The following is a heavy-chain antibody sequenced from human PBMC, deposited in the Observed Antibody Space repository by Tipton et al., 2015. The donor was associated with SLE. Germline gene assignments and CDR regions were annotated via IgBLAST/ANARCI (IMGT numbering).Heavy chain of an antibody. CDR1: GFTFSSYW. J-gene: IGHJ4*02. V-gene: IGHV3-7*01. D-gene: IGHD2-2*01. Sequence: SLRLSCVASGFTFSSYWMSWVRQSPGKGLEWVANIKQDGSEKYYVDSVKGRFTISRDNAKNSQYRQMSSLRAEDTAVYFCPRKGCSGANCYSDYWGQVTLVTVSS. CDR2: IKQDGSEK. CDR3: PRKGCSGANCYSDY.